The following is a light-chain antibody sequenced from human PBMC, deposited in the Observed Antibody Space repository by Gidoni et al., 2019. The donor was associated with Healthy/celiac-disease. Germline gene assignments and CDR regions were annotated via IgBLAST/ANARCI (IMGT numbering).Light chain of an antibody. CDR2: LNN. CDR1: SSNIGSNT. Sequence: QSVLTQPPSASGTPGQRVTISCSGSSSNIGSNTVNWYQQFPGTAPKLLIYLNNQRPSGVPDRFSGSKSGTSASLAISGLQSEDEADFYCAAWDDSLNGPVFGGGTKLTVL. CDR3: AAWDDSLNGPV. J-gene: IGLJ3*02. V-gene: IGLV1-44*01.